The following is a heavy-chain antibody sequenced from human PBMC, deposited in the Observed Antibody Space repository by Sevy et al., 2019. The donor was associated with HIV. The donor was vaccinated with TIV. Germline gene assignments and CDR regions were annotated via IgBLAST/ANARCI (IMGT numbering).Heavy chain of an antibody. Sequence: SETLSLTCAVYGGSFSGYYWSWIRQPPGKGLEWIGEINHSGSTNYNPSLKSRVTISVDTSENQFSLKLSSVTAADTAVYYCARHCGKTSCSHAFDIWGQGTMVTVSS. J-gene: IGHJ3*02. CDR3: ARHCGKTSCSHAFDI. V-gene: IGHV4-34*01. CDR1: GGSFSGYY. D-gene: IGHD2-2*01. CDR2: INHSGST.